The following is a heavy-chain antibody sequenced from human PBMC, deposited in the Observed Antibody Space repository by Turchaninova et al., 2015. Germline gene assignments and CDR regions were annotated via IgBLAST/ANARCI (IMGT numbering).Heavy chain of an antibody. Sequence: SPCFGVSVRIGDSFWNWILQHPGKGLEWIRHISYSGTTRYNPSLESRVVISVDTSKNQFSLKLYFVTAADTAVYYCARAPAMSAPMWFDPWGQGSLVTASS. CDR1: GVSVRIGDSF. J-gene: IGHJ5*02. V-gene: IGHV4-31*03. CDR2: ISYSGTT. CDR3: ARAPAMSAPMWFDP.